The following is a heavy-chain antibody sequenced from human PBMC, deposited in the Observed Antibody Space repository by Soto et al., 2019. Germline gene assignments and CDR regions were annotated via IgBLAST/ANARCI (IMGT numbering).Heavy chain of an antibody. D-gene: IGHD2-15*01. CDR1: GGSISSGGYY. CDR2: IYYSGTT. Sequence: SETLSLTCTVSGGSISSGGYYWCWIRQPPGKGLEWIGYIYYSGTTNYNPSLQSRVTISVDTSKNQFSLKLSSVTAADTAVYYCAGARGGYIAYWGQGTLVTVSS. J-gene: IGHJ4*02. V-gene: IGHV4-61*08. CDR3: AGARGGYIAY.